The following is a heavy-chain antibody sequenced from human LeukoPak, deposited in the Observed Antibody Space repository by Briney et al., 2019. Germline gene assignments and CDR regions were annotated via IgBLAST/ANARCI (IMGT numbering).Heavy chain of an antibody. J-gene: IGHJ4*02. CDR1: GFTFGDYA. CDR2: IRSKAYGGTT. D-gene: IGHD3-3*01. CDR3: ARVGYYDFWSGYYSFDY. Sequence: GGSLRLSCTASGFTFGDYAMSWFRQAPGKGLEWVGFIRSKAYGGTTEYAASVKGRFTISRDDSKSIAYLQMNSLRAEDTAVYYCARVGYYDFWSGYYSFDYWGQGTLVTVSS. V-gene: IGHV3-49*03.